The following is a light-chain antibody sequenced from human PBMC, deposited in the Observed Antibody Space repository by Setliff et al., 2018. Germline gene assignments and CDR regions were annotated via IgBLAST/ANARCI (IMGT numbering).Light chain of an antibody. CDR1: SSDIGIYNY. Sequence: QSVLTQAASVSGSPGQSITISCTGTSSDIGIYNYVSWYQQHPGKAPKLMIYDVSNRPSGVSNRFSGSKSGNTASLTISGLQAEDEADYYCTSYTSRSTYVVGTGTKV. CDR2: DVS. CDR3: TSYTSRSTYV. V-gene: IGLV2-14*03. J-gene: IGLJ1*01.